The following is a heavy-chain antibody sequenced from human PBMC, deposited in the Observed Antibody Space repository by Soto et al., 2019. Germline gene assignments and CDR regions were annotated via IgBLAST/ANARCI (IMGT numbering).Heavy chain of an antibody. Sequence: EVQLVESGGGLVQPGGSLRLSCAASGFTFSSYWMSWVRQAPGKGLEWVANIKQDGSERYYVDSVKGRFTISRDNAEDSLYLQMNSLRVEDTAVYYCASPLTVTTNYCYIYVRGRGTTVTVCS. D-gene: IGHD4-17*01. V-gene: IGHV3-7*01. CDR3: ASPLTVTTNYCYIYV. CDR1: GFTFSSYW. CDR2: IKQDGSER. J-gene: IGHJ6*03.